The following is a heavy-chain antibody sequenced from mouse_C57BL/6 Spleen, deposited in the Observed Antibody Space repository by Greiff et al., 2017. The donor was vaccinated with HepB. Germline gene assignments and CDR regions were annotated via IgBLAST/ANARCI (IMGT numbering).Heavy chain of an antibody. Sequence: QVQLQQSGAELVKPGASVKMSCKASGYAFSSYWMNWVKQRPGKGLEWIGHIYPGDGDTHYNAKFKGKATLTADKSSSTAYMQLSSLTSEDSAVYFCGRHYWAIDVWGKGTTVTVSS. CDR3: GRHYWAIDV. CDR2: IYPGDGDT. J-gene: IGHJ1*03. V-gene: IGHV1-80*01. CDR1: GYAFSSYW.